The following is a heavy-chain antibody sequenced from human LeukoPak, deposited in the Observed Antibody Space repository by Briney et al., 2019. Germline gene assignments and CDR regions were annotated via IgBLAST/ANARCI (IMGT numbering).Heavy chain of an antibody. V-gene: IGHV5-51*01. D-gene: IGHD3-10*01. Sequence: GESLKISCKGSGYKFSSYWIAWVRQMPGKGLEWMGIIYPGDSDTRYSPSFQGQVTISADKSISTAYLQWSSLKASDTAMYYCARWHYGSGTNWFDPWGQGTLVTVSS. CDR1: GYKFSSYW. CDR2: IYPGDSDT. CDR3: ARWHYGSGTNWFDP. J-gene: IGHJ5*02.